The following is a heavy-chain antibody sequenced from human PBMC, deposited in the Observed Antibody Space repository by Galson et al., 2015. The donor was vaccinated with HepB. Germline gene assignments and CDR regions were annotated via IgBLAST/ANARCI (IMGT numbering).Heavy chain of an antibody. J-gene: IGHJ4*02. Sequence: SLRLSCAASGFTFSSYAMSWVRQAPGKGLEWVSAISGSGGSTYYADSVKGRFTISRDNSKNTLYLQMNSLRAEDTAVYYCARARAIAVAGTGAYYFDYWGQGTLVTVSS. D-gene: IGHD6-19*01. CDR2: ISGSGGST. CDR1: GFTFSSYA. V-gene: IGHV3-23*01. CDR3: ARARAIAVAGTGAYYFDY.